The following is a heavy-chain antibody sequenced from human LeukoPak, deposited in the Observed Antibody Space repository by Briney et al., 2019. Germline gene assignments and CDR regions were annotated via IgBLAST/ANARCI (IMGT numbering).Heavy chain of an antibody. Sequence: WASVKVSCKASGYTFTGYYIHWVRQAPGQGLEWMGWINPDSGGTNYAQNFQGRVTMTRDTSISTAYMELSRLRSDDTAVYYCARGGSSWYWWFDPWGQGTLVTVSS. J-gene: IGHJ5*02. D-gene: IGHD6-13*01. V-gene: IGHV1-2*02. CDR1: GYTFTGYY. CDR3: ARGGSSWYWWFDP. CDR2: INPDSGGT.